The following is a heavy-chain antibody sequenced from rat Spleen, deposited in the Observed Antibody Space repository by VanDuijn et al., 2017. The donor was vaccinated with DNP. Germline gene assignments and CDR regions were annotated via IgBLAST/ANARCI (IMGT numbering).Heavy chain of an antibody. V-gene: IGHV5-58*01. CDR3: AKDVTTTYNWFAY. D-gene: IGHD1-10*01. Sequence: EVKLVESGGGLVQPGRSLKLSCAASGFTFSAYWMYWIRQAPGKGLEWVSAINKDGTGTYYPDSVKGRFTISRDNAENTLYLQMDSLRSEDTATYYCAKDVTTTYNWFAYWGQGTLVTVSS. J-gene: IGHJ3*01. CDR1: GFTFSAYW. CDR2: INKDGTGT.